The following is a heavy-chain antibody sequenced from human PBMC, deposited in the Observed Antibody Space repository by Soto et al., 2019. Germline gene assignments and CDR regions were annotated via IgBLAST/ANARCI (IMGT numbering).Heavy chain of an antibody. Sequence: GASVKVSCKASGYTFTSYDINWVRQATGQGLEWMGWMNPNSGNTGYAQKFQGRVTMTRNTSISTAYMELSSLRSEDTAVYYCARGACSSTSCPIYYYYGMDVWGQGTTVTVSS. V-gene: IGHV1-8*01. CDR1: GYTFTSYD. J-gene: IGHJ6*02. CDR3: ARGACSSTSCPIYYYYGMDV. D-gene: IGHD2-2*01. CDR2: MNPNSGNT.